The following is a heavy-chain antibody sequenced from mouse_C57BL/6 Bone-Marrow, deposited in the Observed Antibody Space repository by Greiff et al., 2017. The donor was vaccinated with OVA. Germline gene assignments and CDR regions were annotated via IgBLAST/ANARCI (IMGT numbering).Heavy chain of an antibody. J-gene: IGHJ3*01. Sequence: VQLVESGPGLVQPSQSLSITCTVSGFSLTSYGVHWVRQSPGKGLEWLGVIWRGGSTDYNAAFMSRLSITKDNSKSQVFFKMNSLQADDTAIYYCAKEGGYYLTWFAYWGQGTLVTVSA. CDR2: IWRGGST. CDR3: AKEGGYYLTWFAY. V-gene: IGHV2-5*01. D-gene: IGHD2-3*01. CDR1: GFSLTSYG.